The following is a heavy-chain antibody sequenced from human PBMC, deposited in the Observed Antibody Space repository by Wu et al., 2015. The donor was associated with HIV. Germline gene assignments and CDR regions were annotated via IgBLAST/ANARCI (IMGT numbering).Heavy chain of an antibody. J-gene: IGHJ3*02. CDR2: INPNSGGT. V-gene: IGHV1-2*02. Sequence: QVQLVQSGAEVKKPGSSVKVSCKGSGGTFTGYYMHWVRQAPGQGLEWMGWINPNSGGTNYAQKFQGRVTMTRDTSISTAYMELSRLRSDDTAVYYCAAYCSSTSCAVGAFDIWGQGTMVTVSS. CDR1: GGTFTGYY. D-gene: IGHD2-2*01. CDR3: AAYCSSTSCAVGAFDI.